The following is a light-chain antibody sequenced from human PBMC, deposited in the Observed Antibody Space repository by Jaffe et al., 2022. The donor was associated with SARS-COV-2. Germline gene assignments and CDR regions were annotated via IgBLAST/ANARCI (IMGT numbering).Light chain of an antibody. CDR1: QSVSDK. Sequence: EIVMTQSPATLSVSPGERATLSCRASQSVSDKLAWYQQNPGQAPRLLIYDASTRATGIPARFSGSGSETEFTLTISSLQSEDFAVYYCQHYNNWPLTFGGGTKVEIK. V-gene: IGKV3D-15*01. CDR3: QHYNNWPLT. J-gene: IGKJ4*01. CDR2: DAS.